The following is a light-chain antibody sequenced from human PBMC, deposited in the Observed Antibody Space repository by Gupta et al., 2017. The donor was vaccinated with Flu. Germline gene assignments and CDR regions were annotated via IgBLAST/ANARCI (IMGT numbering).Light chain of an antibody. CDR3: LLSYSGARPYVV. Sequence: QAVVTQEPSLTVSPGWTVTLTCGSSTGAVTSGHYPYWFQQKPGQAPRTLIYDTNNKHSWTPARFSGALLGGKAALTLSGAQPEDEAEYDGLLSYSGARPYVVFGGGTKLTVL. V-gene: IGLV7-46*01. CDR1: TGAVTSGHY. CDR2: DTN. J-gene: IGLJ2*01.